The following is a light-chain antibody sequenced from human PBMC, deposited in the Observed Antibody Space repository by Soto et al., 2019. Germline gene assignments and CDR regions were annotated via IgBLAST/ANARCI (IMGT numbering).Light chain of an antibody. V-gene: IGKV3-20*01. CDR2: ASS. CDR1: QSLSREL. Sequence: EIVLTQSPGTLSLSPGERATLSCRASQSLSRELLAWYQQKPGQAPRLLIYASSRRATDIPDRFSGSGSGTDFTLTISRLGPEDFAVYYCQHYINSPWTFGQGTKVEIK. J-gene: IGKJ1*01. CDR3: QHYINSPWT.